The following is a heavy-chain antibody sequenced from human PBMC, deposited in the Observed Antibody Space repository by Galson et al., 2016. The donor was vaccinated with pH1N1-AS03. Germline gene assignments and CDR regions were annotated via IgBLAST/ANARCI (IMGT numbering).Heavy chain of an antibody. D-gene: IGHD3-22*01. Sequence: SVRVSCKASGGNFRTHPISWVRQAPGQGLEWMGGIMPVFGPAKYAQKFQGRVTINADESTSTAYMELNNLRPEDTAVYYCATDHYETSDFRGAWDYWGQGTPVTVSS. CDR2: IMPVFGPA. J-gene: IGHJ4*02. CDR3: ATDHYETSDFRGAWDY. CDR1: GGNFRTHP. V-gene: IGHV1-69*13.